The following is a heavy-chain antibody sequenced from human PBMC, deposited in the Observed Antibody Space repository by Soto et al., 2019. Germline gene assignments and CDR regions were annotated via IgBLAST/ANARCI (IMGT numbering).Heavy chain of an antibody. D-gene: IGHD1-26*01. CDR2: INHRGSI. CDR1: GGSLSDYF. J-gene: IGHJ6*02. V-gene: IGHV4-34*01. CDR3: ARGYRYYYYGMDV. Sequence: SETLSLTCVVSGGSLSDYFWSWIRQPPGLALEWIGEINHRGSINYNPSLKSRVTMSVDTSKNQFSLKLSSVTAADTAVYYCARGYRYYYYGMDVWGQGTTVTVSS.